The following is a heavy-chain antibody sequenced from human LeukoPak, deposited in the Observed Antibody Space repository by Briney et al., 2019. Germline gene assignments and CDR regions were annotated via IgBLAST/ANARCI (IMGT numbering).Heavy chain of an antibody. CDR1: GGSISSSSYS. D-gene: IGHD3-22*01. J-gene: IGHJ4*02. CDR3: ARLDTSGPGDY. Sequence: SETLSLTCTVSGGSISSSSYSWGWIRQPPEKGLEWIGNIYYTGSTYYNPSLKSRVTISVDTSKNQFSLRLSSVTAADTAVYYCARLDTSGPGDYWGQGTLVTVSS. V-gene: IGHV4-39*01. CDR2: IYYTGST.